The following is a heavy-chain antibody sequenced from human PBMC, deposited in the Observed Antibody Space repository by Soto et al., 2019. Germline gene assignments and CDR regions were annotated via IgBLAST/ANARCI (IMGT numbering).Heavy chain of an antibody. J-gene: IGHJ4*02. V-gene: IGHV4-59*01. D-gene: IGHD3-22*01. CDR2: IYYSGST. Sequence: SETLSLTCTVSGGSISSYYWSWIRQPPGKGLEWIGYIYYSGSTNYNPSLKSRVTISVDTPKNQFSLKLSSVTAADTAVYYCARERDYYDSSGYYKIFDYWGQGTLVTVSS. CDR3: ARERDYYDSSGYYKIFDY. CDR1: GGSISSYY.